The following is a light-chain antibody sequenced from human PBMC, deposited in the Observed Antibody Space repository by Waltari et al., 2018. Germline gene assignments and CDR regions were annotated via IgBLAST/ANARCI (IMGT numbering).Light chain of an antibody. Sequence: QSVLTQPPSASGTPGQRVTISCSGTRSNIGINPVNWYQQVPGTAPKLLMYANDQRPSRVPDRFSGSKSDTSSSLAISGLQSGDEADYCCAAWDDSLSGLVFGTGTRVTVL. CDR2: AND. CDR1: RSNIGINP. J-gene: IGLJ1*01. V-gene: IGLV1-44*01. CDR3: AAWDDSLSGLV.